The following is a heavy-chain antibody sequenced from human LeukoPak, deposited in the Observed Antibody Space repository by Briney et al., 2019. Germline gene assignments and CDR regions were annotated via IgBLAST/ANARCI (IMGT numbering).Heavy chain of an antibody. CDR1: GGPISSYY. D-gene: IGHD2-15*01. V-gene: IGHV4-59*01. CDR3: ARDLGYCSGGSCYSGYFQH. Sequence: PSETLSLTCTVSGGPISSYYWSWIRQPPGKGLELIGYIYYSGSTNYNPSLKSRVTISVDTSKNQFSLKLSSVTAADTAVYYCARDLGYCSGGSCYSGYFQHWGQGTLVTVSS. CDR2: IYYSGST. J-gene: IGHJ1*01.